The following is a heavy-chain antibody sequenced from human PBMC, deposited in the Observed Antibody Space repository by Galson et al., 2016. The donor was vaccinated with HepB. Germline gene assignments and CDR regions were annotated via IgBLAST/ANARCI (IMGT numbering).Heavy chain of an antibody. CDR3: ARDIRWYGGYMDV. J-gene: IGHJ6*03. CDR2: ISSSGSTM. Sequence: SLRLSCAASGFIFSTYSLNWVRQAPGKGLEWVSYISSSGSTMYYAESVKGRFTISRDNAKNSLYLQMNSLRDEDTAVYYCARDIRWYGGYMDVWGKGTTVTVSS. CDR1: GFIFSTYS. D-gene: IGHD6-13*01. V-gene: IGHV3-48*02.